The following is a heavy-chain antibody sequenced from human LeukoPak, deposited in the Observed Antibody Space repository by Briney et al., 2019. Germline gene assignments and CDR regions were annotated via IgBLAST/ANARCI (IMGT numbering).Heavy chain of an antibody. CDR3: ARVPTHDDYGDYVDY. V-gene: IGHV1-8*01. CDR2: MNPNSGNT. CDR1: EYTVTSYD. J-gene: IGHJ4*02. D-gene: IGHD4-17*01. Sequence: GASVKVSGKASEYTVTSYDINGVRQATGQGLEWMGWMNPNSGNTVYAQKFQGRVTITRNTSISTAYMELSSLRSEDTAVYYCARVPTHDDYGDYVDYWGQGTLVTVSS.